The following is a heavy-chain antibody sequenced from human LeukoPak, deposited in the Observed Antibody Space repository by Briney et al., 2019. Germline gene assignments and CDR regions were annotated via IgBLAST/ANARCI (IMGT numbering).Heavy chain of an antibody. Sequence: GGSLRLSCAASGFTFSSYATSWVRQAPGKGLEWVSTISSSGGSTYYADSVKGRVTISRDISTNTLSLQMNSLRAGDTGVYYCAQRSGYDFWRGFDPWGQGTLVIVSS. CDR2: ISSSGGST. J-gene: IGHJ5*02. CDR3: AQRSGYDFWRGFDP. D-gene: IGHD3-3*01. CDR1: GFTFSSYA. V-gene: IGHV3-23*01.